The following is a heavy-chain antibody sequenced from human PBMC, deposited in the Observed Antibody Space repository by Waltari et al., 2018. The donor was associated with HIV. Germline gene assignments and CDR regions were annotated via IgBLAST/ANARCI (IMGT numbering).Heavy chain of an antibody. V-gene: IGHV1-46*01. CDR1: GYTFISYY. D-gene: IGHD2-15*01. CDR2: INPSGNTT. J-gene: IGHJ4*02. CDR3: ARAPCSGGSCRLFDY. Sequence: QVHLVQSGAEVQTPVASVKVSCKESGYTFISYYMHWVRQAPGQGLEWMRIINPSGNTTSYVQKFQGRLTMTRDTSASTVYMELSSLRAEDTAVYYCARAPCSGGSCRLFDYWGQGTLVTVSS.